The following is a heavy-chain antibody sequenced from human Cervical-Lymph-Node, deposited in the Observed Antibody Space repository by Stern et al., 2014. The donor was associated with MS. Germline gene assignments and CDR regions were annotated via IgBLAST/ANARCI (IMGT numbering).Heavy chain of an antibody. Sequence: QLVQSGPEVKNPGSSVRVSCKASGGTLNTSAINWVRQAPGQGLEWMGGIFPIFGATNYAQKFQGRLTVTADESMTTVYMELNSLMSEDTAIYYCARVRCPNGVCYPRLDYWGQGALVTVSS. D-gene: IGHD2-8*01. CDR1: GGTLNTSA. J-gene: IGHJ4*02. CDR2: IFPIFGAT. V-gene: IGHV1-69*01. CDR3: ARVRCPNGVCYPRLDY.